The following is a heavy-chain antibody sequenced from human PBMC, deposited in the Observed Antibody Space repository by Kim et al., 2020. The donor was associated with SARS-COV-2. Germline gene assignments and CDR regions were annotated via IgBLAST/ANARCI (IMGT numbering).Heavy chain of an antibody. V-gene: IGHV3-72*01. CDR3: ATVGTTTYVFDY. J-gene: IGHJ4*02. CDR2: CRYKANNYTT. Sequence: GGSLRLSCAASGFTFSDHYMDWVRQPPGKGLEWVGRCRYKANNYTTEYAASVRGRFTISRDDSKNSLYLQMNSLKTEDTAVYYCATVGTTTYVFDYWGQGALFTVSS. CDR1: GFTFSDHY. D-gene: IGHD1-26*01.